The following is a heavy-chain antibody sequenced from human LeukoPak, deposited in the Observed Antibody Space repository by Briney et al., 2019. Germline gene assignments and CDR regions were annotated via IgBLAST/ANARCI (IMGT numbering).Heavy chain of an antibody. CDR1: GGSISSGGYS. V-gene: IGHV4-30-2*01. CDR3: ARAFNSFAYFDY. D-gene: IGHD4-23*01. J-gene: IGHJ4*02. Sequence: SETLSLTCTVSGGSISSGGYSWSWIRQPPGKGLEWIGYIYHSGSTYYNPSLKSRVTISVDRSKNQFSLKQSSVTAADTAVYYCARAFNSFAYFDYWGQGTLVTVSS. CDR2: IYHSGST.